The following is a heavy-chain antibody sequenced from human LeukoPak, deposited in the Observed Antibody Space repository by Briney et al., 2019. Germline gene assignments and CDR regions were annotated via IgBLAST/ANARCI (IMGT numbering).Heavy chain of an antibody. CDR1: GFTVSSSY. CDR2: ISGRADGT. Sequence: GGSLRLSCAASGFTVSSSYMSWVRQAPGKGLEWFSAISGRADGTYYADSVKGRFTISRDNSKNTLYLQMNSLRAEDTAVYYCAKGSRTSRPYYFDYWGQGTLVTVSS. V-gene: IGHV3-23*01. D-gene: IGHD2-2*01. CDR3: AKGSRTSRPYYFDY. J-gene: IGHJ4*02.